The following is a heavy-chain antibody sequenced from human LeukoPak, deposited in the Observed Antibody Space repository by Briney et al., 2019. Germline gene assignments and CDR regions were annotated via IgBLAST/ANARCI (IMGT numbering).Heavy chain of an antibody. Sequence: ASVKVSCKASGYTFTSYAMHWVRQAPGQRLEWMGWINAGNGNTKYSQKFQGRVTITRDTSASTAYMELSSLRSEDTAVYYCARGFSGSYGVHDYWGQGTLVTVSS. V-gene: IGHV1-3*01. CDR2: INAGNGNT. CDR3: ARGFSGSYGVHDY. J-gene: IGHJ4*02. CDR1: GYTFTSYA. D-gene: IGHD1-26*01.